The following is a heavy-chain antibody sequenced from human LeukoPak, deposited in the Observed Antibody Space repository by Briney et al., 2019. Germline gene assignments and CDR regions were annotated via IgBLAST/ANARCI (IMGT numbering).Heavy chain of an antibody. CDR1: GGTFSSYA. Sequence: SVKVSCKASGGTFSSYAISWVRQAPGQGLEWMGGIIPIFGTANYAQKFQGRVTITTDESTSTAYMELSSLRSEDTAVYYCARVVAATPDAFDIWGQGTMVTVSS. CDR3: ARVVAATPDAFDI. D-gene: IGHD2-15*01. V-gene: IGHV1-69*05. J-gene: IGHJ3*02. CDR2: IIPIFGTA.